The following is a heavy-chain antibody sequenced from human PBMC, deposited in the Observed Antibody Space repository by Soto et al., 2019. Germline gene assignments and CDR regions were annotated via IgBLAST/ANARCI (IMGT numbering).Heavy chain of an antibody. V-gene: IGHV4-31*03. Sequence: SETLSLTCTVSGGSISSGGYYWSWIRQHPGKGLEWIGYIYYSGSTYYNPSLKSRVTISVDTSKNQFSLKLSSVTAADTAVYYCARVDYGDYDNWFDSWGQGTLVTVSS. D-gene: IGHD4-17*01. CDR3: ARVDYGDYDNWFDS. J-gene: IGHJ5*01. CDR1: GGSISSGGYY. CDR2: IYYSGST.